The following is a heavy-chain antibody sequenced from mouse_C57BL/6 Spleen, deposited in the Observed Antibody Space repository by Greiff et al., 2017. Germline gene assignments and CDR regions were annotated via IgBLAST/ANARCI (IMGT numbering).Heavy chain of an antibody. D-gene: IGHD3-2*02. J-gene: IGHJ2*01. CDR2: IDPETGGT. V-gene: IGHV1-15*01. Sequence: VQLQQSGAELVRPGASVTLSCKASGYTFTDYEMHWVKQTPVHGLEWIGAIDPETGGTAYNQKFKGKAILTADKSSSTAYMELRSLTSEDSAVYYCTRWGQLRPSHYFDDWGQGTTLTVSS. CDR3: TRWGQLRPSHYFDD. CDR1: GYTFTDYE.